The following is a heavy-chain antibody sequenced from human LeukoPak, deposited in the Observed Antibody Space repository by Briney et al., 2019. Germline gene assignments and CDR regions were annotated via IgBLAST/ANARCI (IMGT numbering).Heavy chain of an antibody. CDR2: IYHSGST. J-gene: IGHJ6*04. V-gene: IGHV4-4*02. Sequence: PSGTPSLTCAVSGGSISSSNWWSWVRQPPGKGLEWIGEIYHSGSTNYNPSLKSRVTISVDKSKNQFSLKLSSVTAADTAVYYCARHPTMVRGVIITSPYYYYGMDVWGKGTTVTVSS. D-gene: IGHD3-10*01. CDR3: ARHPTMVRGVIITSPYYYYGMDV. CDR1: GGSISSSNW.